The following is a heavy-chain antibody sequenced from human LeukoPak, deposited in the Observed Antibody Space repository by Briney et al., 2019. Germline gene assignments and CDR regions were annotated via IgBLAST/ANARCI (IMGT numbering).Heavy chain of an antibody. Sequence: ASVKVSCKASGYTFTSYGINWVRRAPGQGLEWMGWISAYNGNTNYAQKLQDRVTMTTDTSTSTAYMELRSLRSDDTAIYYCARMMSIPVAGHRPLFDYWGQGTLVTVSS. J-gene: IGHJ4*02. CDR3: ARMMSIPVAGHRPLFDY. CDR1: GYTFTSYG. D-gene: IGHD6-19*01. CDR2: ISAYNGNT. V-gene: IGHV1-18*01.